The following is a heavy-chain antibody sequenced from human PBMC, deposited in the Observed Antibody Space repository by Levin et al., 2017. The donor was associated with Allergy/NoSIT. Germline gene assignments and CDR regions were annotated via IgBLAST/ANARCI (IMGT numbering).Heavy chain of an antibody. CDR1: GFTFSSYG. D-gene: IGHD5-12*01. CDR3: ARVLEYSGYDSGFDY. J-gene: IGHJ4*02. Sequence: GGSLRLSCAASGFTFSSYGMHWVRQAPGKGLEWVAVIWYDGSNKYYADSVKGRFTISRDNSKNTLDLQMNSLRAEDTAVYYCARVLEYSGYDSGFDYWGQGTLVTVSS. V-gene: IGHV3-33*01. CDR2: IWYDGSNK.